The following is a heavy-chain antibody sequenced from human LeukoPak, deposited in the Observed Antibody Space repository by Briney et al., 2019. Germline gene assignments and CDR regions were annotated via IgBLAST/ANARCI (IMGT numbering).Heavy chain of an antibody. Sequence: PSETLSLTCAVYGGSFSGYYWSWIRQPPGKGLEWIGEINHSGSTNYNPSLKSRVTISVDTSKNQFSLKLSSVTAADTAVYYCASSHYYGSGSYYSTYYFDYWGQGTLVTVSS. D-gene: IGHD3-10*01. CDR3: ASSHYYGSGSYYSTYYFDY. J-gene: IGHJ4*02. V-gene: IGHV4-34*01. CDR1: GGSFSGYY. CDR2: INHSGST.